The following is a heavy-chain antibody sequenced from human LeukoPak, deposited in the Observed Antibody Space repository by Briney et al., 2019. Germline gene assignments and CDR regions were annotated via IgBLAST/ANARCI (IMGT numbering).Heavy chain of an antibody. V-gene: IGHV3-23*01. CDR2: ISGSGGST. CDR3: AKAERGIAAHLDY. Sequence: GRSLRLSCAASGFTFNSYAMSWVRQAPGKGLEWVSAISGSGGSTYYADSVKGRFTISRDNSKNTLYLQMNSLRAEDTAVYYCAKAERGIAAHLDYWGQGTLVAVSS. J-gene: IGHJ4*02. CDR1: GFTFNSYA. D-gene: IGHD6-6*01.